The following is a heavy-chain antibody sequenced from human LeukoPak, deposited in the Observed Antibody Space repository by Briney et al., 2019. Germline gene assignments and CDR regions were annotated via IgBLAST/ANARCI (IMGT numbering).Heavy chain of an antibody. D-gene: IGHD3-3*01. CDR3: ARENHYDFWSGYYNWFDP. V-gene: IGHV4-59*01. CDR2: IYYSGST. Sequence: PSETLSLTCTVSGGSISSYYWSWLRQPPGKGLEWIGYIYYSGSTNYNPSLKSRVTISVDTSNNQFSLKLSSVTAADTAVYYCARENHYDFWSGYYNWFDPWGQGTLVTVSS. CDR1: GGSISSYY. J-gene: IGHJ5*02.